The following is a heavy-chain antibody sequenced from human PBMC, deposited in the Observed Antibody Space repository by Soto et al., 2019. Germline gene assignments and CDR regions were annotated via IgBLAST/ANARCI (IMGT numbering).Heavy chain of an antibody. Sequence: QVQLVESGGGVVQPGRSLRLSCAASGFTFSSYGMHWVRQAPGKGLEWVAVIWYDGSNNYYADSVKGRFTISRDNSKKTLYLQMNSLRAEDTAVYYCARDPRPNWGDYYESSGYHYFDYWGQGTLVTVSS. V-gene: IGHV3-33*01. CDR2: IWYDGSNN. J-gene: IGHJ4*02. CDR3: ARDPRPNWGDYYESSGYHYFDY. D-gene: IGHD3-22*01. CDR1: GFTFSSYG.